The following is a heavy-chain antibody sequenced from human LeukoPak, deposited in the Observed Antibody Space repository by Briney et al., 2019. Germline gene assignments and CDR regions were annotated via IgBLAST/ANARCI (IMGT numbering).Heavy chain of an antibody. J-gene: IGHJ4*02. CDR2: INPSDGST. CDR1: GYTFTTNK. Sequence: ASVKISCKASGYTFTTNKLHWVRQAPGQGREWMVMINPSDGSTIYASRFHGRVNMTRETSTSTAYMEVSSRTSDDTAISSCARAQVDSHGGYHFDSWAQGTPVTVSS. CDR3: ARAQVDSHGGYHFDS. D-gene: IGHD1-1*01. V-gene: IGHV1-46*01.